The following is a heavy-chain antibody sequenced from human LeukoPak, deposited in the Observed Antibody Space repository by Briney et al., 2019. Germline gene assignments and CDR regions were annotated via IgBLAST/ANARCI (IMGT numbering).Heavy chain of an antibody. CDR1: GFTFSSYS. J-gene: IGHJ4*02. V-gene: IGHV3-21*01. CDR2: ISSSSNYI. CDR3: ARDPTSIAAPRYFDY. D-gene: IGHD6-6*01. Sequence: GGSLRLSCAASGFTFSSYSMNWVRQAPGKGLEWVSSISSSSNYIYYADSLKGRSTISRDNAKNSLYLQMNSLRAEDTAVYYCARDPTSIAAPRYFDYWGREPWSPSPQ.